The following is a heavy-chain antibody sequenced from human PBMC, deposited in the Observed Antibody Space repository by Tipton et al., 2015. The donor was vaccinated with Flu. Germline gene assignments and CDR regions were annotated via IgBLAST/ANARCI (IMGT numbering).Heavy chain of an antibody. J-gene: IGHJ4*02. V-gene: IGHV3-9*01. CDR1: GFIFDDYA. D-gene: IGHD1-1*01. CDR3: AKATYGNFIGNDLDY. CDR2: ISWNSGSL. Sequence: LSLTCAASGFIFDDYAMHWVRQAPGKGLEWVAGISWNSGSLDYADSVRGRFTISRDNAKSLLYLQMHSLRSEDSALYYCAKATYGNFIGNDLDYWGQGTRVTVAS.